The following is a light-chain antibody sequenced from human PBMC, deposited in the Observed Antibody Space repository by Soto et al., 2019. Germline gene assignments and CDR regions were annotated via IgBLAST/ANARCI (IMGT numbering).Light chain of an antibody. J-gene: IGLJ2*01. CDR2: RNN. CDR1: SSNIGSNY. Sequence: QTVVTQPPSASGTPGQRVTISCSGSSSNIGSNYVYWYQQLPGKAPKLLIHRNNQRPSGVPDRFSGSKSGTSASLAISGLRSEDEADYYCAAWDDSLSVLFGGGTKLTVL. CDR3: AAWDDSLSVL. V-gene: IGLV1-47*01.